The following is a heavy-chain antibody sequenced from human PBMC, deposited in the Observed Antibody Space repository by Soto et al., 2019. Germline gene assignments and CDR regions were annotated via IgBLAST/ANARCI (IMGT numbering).Heavy chain of an antibody. CDR2: IKQGGIER. Sequence: EVQLVESGGDLAQPGGSLRLSCAASGFTLSNFWVNWVRQAPGKGLEWVANIKQGGIERNYVDSVKGRFTISRDDIKNSLFLQMNNLRVEDAAIYYCLVTTSAVDIWGRGTTVTVSS. CDR1: GFTLSNFW. V-gene: IGHV3-7*01. J-gene: IGHJ3*02. D-gene: IGHD4-17*01. CDR3: LVTTSAVDI.